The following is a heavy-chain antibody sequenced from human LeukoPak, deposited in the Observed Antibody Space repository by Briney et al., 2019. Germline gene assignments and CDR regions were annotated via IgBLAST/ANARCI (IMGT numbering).Heavy chain of an antibody. CDR2: IRAYNGNT. Sequence: ASVKVSCKAYAYTFTSYGISWVRQAPGQGLEWMGSIRAYNGNTNSAQKRQGRVTMRTDTSTRTAYMELRSLRSDDTAVYYCARDSSSWYDDAFDIWGQGTMVTVSS. D-gene: IGHD6-13*01. V-gene: IGHV1-18*01. CDR1: AYTFTSYG. J-gene: IGHJ3*02. CDR3: ARDSSSWYDDAFDI.